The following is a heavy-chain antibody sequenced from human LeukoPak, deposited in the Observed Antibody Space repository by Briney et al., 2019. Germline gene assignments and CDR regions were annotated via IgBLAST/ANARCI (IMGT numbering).Heavy chain of an antibody. D-gene: IGHD2-21*02. Sequence: GESLNISCTGSGYRFTSYWISWVRQMPGKGLEWMGRIDPSDTYTNYSPSYQGHVTISADKSISTTYLQWSSLKASDTAMYYCARRALPPAYCGGDCFDAFDIWGQGTMVTVSS. V-gene: IGHV5-10-1*01. J-gene: IGHJ3*02. CDR2: IDPSDTYT. CDR3: ARRALPPAYCGGDCFDAFDI. CDR1: GYRFTSYW.